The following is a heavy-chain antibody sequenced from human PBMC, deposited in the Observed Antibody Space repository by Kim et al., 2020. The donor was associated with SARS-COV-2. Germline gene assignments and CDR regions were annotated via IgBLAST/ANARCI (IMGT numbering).Heavy chain of an antibody. CDR2: INHSGST. Sequence: SETLSLTCAVYGGSFSGYYWSWIRQPPGKGLEWIGEINHSGSTNYNASLKSRVTISVDTSKNQFSLKLSSVTAADTAVYYCAREEVDIVVVPARLGVITSGMDVWGQGTTVTVSS. CDR1: GGSFSGYY. V-gene: IGHV4-34*01. CDR3: AREEVDIVVVPARLGVITSGMDV. J-gene: IGHJ6*02. D-gene: IGHD2-2*01.